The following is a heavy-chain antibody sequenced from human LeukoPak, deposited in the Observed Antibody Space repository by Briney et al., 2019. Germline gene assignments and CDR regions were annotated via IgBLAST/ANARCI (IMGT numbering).Heavy chain of an antibody. CDR2: IIPIFGTA. CDR1: GGTFSSYA. D-gene: IGHD6-19*01. J-gene: IGHJ4*02. CDR3: AREKQWYYFDY. Sequence: VASVKVSCKASGGTFSSYAISWVRQAPGQGLEWMGGIIPIFGTANYAQKFQGRVTITADESTSTAYMELSSLRSEDTAVYYCAREKQWYYFDYWGQGTLVTVSS. V-gene: IGHV1-69*13.